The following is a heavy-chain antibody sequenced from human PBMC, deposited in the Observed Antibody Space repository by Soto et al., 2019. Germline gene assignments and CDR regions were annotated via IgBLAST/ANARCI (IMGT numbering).Heavy chain of an antibody. V-gene: IGHV3-49*03. CDR1: GFTFGDYA. J-gene: IGHJ4*02. D-gene: IGHD3-16*01. CDR3: TRDLRYDYIWGSQRDY. Sequence: EVQLVESGGGLVQPGRSLRLSCTASGFTFGDYAMSWFRQAPGKGLEWVGFIRSKAYGGTTEYAASVIGRFTISRDDSKSIAYLQMNSLKTEGTAVYYCTRDLRYDYIWGSQRDYWGQGTLVTVSS. CDR2: IRSKAYGGTT.